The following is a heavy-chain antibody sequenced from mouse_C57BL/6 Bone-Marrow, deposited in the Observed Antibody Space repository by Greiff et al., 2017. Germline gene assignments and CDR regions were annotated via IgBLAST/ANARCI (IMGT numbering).Heavy chain of an antibody. J-gene: IGHJ2*01. CDR3: ARSGQLRYYFDY. CDR2: IDPSDSET. D-gene: IGHD3-2*02. CDR1: GYTFTSYW. V-gene: IGHV1-52*01. Sequence: QVQLQQPGAELVRPGSSVKLSCKASGYTFTSYWMHWVKQRPIQGLEWIGNIDPSDSETHYNQKFKDKATLTVDKSSSTAYMQLSSLTSEDSAVYYCARSGQLRYYFDYWGQGTTLTGSS.